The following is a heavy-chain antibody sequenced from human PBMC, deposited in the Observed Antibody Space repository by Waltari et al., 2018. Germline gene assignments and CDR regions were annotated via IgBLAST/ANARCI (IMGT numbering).Heavy chain of an antibody. V-gene: IGHV1-3*01. Sequence: QVQLVQSGAEVKKPGASVKVSCKASGYTFTSYAMHWVRQAPGQRLEWMGWINAGNGNTKYSQKFQGRVTITRDTSASTAYMELSSLRSEDTAVYYCARSADPWGSYNWFDPWGQGTLVTVSS. CDR3: ARSADPWGSYNWFDP. CDR1: GYTFTSYA. CDR2: INAGNGNT. D-gene: IGHD7-27*01. J-gene: IGHJ5*02.